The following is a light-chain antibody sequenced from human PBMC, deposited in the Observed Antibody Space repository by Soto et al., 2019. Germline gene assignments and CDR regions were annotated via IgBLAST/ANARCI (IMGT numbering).Light chain of an antibody. CDR1: SGSIASNY. CDR3: QSYGDNNQV. CDR2: EDN. Sequence: NFMLTQPHSVSESPGKTVTISYTGSSGSIASNYVQWFQQRPGSAPTTVIYEDNKRPSGVPDRFSGSIDSSSNSASLTISGLKTEDEADYYCQSYGDNNQVFGGGTKVTVL. V-gene: IGLV6-57*02. J-gene: IGLJ3*02.